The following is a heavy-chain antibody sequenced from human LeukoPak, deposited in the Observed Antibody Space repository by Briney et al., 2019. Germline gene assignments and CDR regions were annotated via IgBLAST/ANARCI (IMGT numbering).Heavy chain of an antibody. V-gene: IGHV4-39*01. J-gene: IGHJ4*02. D-gene: IGHD3-10*01. Sequence: SETLSLTCDVSNVSVTTSGYHWGWIRQPPGEGLEWIASISYNGTSYYNPSLRSRVNIFVDTAKKQVSVTLRSVAARDTAVYYCSKGFEDWGGADFWGQGALVTVSS. CDR3: SKGFEDWGGADF. CDR2: ISYNGTS. CDR1: NVSVTTSGYH.